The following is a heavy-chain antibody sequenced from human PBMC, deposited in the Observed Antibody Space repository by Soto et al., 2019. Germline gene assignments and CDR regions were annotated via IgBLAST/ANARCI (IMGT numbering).Heavy chain of an antibody. V-gene: IGHV1-18*01. CDR3: ARDRALYGSGSYYYGMDV. CDR2: ISAYNGNT. CDR1: GYTFTSYG. Sequence: QVQLVQSGAEVKKPGASVKVSCKASGYTFTSYGISWVRQAPGQGLEWMGWISAYNGNTNYAQKLQGRVTMTTDTSTSTAYMELRSLRSDATAGYYGARDRALYGSGSYYYGMDVWGQGTTVTVSS. D-gene: IGHD3-10*01. J-gene: IGHJ6*02.